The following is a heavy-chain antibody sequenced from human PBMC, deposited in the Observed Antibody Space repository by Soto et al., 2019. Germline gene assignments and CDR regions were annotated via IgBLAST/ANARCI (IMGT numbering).Heavy chain of an antibody. CDR2: SYHDGTT. V-gene: IGHV4-4*02. D-gene: IGHD3-10*01. CDR1: GGSISQITW. J-gene: IGHJ5*01. CDR3: AKSSGGSPQYWFDS. Sequence: PSETLSLTCGVSGGSISQITWWSWVRQSPQKGLEWIGESYHDGTTNYNPSLQSRVTLSVDNSKNQFFLKLTSVTAADTAIYYFAKSSGGSPQYWFDSWGQGTLVTVSS.